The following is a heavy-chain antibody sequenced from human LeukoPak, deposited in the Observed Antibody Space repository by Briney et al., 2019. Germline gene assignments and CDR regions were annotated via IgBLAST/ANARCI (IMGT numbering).Heavy chain of an antibody. Sequence: GGSLRLSCAASGFTFSSYWMSWVRQAPGKGLEWVANIKQDGSEKYYVDSVKGRFTISRDNAKNSLYLQMNSLRAEDTAVYYCAREKYYYGSGSYSKGSFDIWGQGTMVTVSS. CDR1: GFTFSSYW. D-gene: IGHD3-10*01. CDR2: IKQDGSEK. V-gene: IGHV3-7*01. CDR3: AREKYYYGSGSYSKGSFDI. J-gene: IGHJ3*02.